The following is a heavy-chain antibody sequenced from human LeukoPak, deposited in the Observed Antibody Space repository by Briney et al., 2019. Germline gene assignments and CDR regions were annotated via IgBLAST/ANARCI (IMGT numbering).Heavy chain of an antibody. Sequence: PGGSLRLSCAASGFTFSSYWMHWVRQAPGKGLVWVSRINSDGSSTSYADSVKGRFTISRDNAKNSLYLQMNSLRAEDTAVYYCARDIAWSDPGAFDIWGQGTTVTVSS. V-gene: IGHV3-74*01. J-gene: IGHJ3*02. CDR1: GFTFSSYW. D-gene: IGHD3-3*01. CDR2: INSDGSST. CDR3: ARDIAWSDPGAFDI.